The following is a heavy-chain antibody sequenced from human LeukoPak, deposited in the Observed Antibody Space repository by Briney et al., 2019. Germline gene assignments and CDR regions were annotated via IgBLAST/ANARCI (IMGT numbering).Heavy chain of an antibody. Sequence: ASVKVSCKVSGYTLTELSMHWVRQAPGKGLEWMGGFDPEDGETIYAQKFQGRVTMTEDTSTDTAYMELRSLTSDDTAVYFCASTSMEVGATQFDYWGQGTLVTVSS. CDR3: ASTSMEVGATQFDY. CDR2: FDPEDGET. D-gene: IGHD1-26*01. J-gene: IGHJ4*02. CDR1: GYTLTELS. V-gene: IGHV1-24*01.